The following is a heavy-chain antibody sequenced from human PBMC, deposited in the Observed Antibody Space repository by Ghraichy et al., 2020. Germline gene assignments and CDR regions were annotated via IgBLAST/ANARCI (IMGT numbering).Heavy chain of an antibody. J-gene: IGHJ6*02. V-gene: IGHV3-7*01. Sequence: GGSLRLSCAASGFTFSSYWMSWVRQAPGKGLEWVANIKQDGSEKYYVDSVKGRFTISRDNAKNSLYLQMNSLRAEDTAVYYCARDSRRRFLEWSKYGMDVWGQGTTVTVSS. CDR1: GFTFSSYW. CDR2: IKQDGSEK. CDR3: ARDSRRRFLEWSKYGMDV. D-gene: IGHD3-3*01.